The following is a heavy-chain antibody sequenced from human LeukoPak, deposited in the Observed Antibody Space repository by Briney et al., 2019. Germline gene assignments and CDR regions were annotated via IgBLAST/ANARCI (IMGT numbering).Heavy chain of an antibody. CDR3: ARRAGAYSHPYDY. CDR2: IYSGTI. J-gene: IGHJ4*02. Sequence: PGGSLRLSCAASGFTFSTYRMNWVRQVPGKGLEWVSFIYSGTIHYSDSVKGRFTISRDNSKNTLYLQMNSLRAEDTAVYYCARRAGAYSHPYDYWGQGTLVTVSS. D-gene: IGHD4/OR15-4a*01. CDR1: GFTFSTYR. V-gene: IGHV3-53*01.